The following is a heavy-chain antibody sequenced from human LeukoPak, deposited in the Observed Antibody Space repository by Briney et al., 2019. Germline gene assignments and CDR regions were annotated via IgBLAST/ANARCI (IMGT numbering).Heavy chain of an antibody. J-gene: IGHJ4*02. CDR2: IKQDGSEK. V-gene: IGHV3-7*01. D-gene: IGHD6-13*01. CDR1: GFTFSDYH. Sequence: GGSLRLSCAASGFTFSDYHMSWVRQAPGKGLEWVANIKQDGSEKYYVDSVKGRFTISRDNAKNSLYLQMNSLRDEDTAVYYCARGAIAAAGTRGSSSTTGFDYWGQGTLVTVSS. CDR3: ARGAIAAAGTRGSSSTTGFDY.